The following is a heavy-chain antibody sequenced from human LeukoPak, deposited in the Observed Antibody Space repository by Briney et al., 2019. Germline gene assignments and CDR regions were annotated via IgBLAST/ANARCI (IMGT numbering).Heavy chain of an antibody. CDR3: ARDGMVRGANPNDY. CDR1: GGTFSSYA. Sequence: ASVNVSCKASGGTFSSYAISWVRQAPGQGLEWMGRIIPILGIANYAQKFQGRVTITADKSTSTAYMELSSLRSEDTAVYYCARDGMVRGANPNDYWGQGTLVTVSS. V-gene: IGHV1-69*04. J-gene: IGHJ4*02. D-gene: IGHD3-10*01. CDR2: IIPILGIA.